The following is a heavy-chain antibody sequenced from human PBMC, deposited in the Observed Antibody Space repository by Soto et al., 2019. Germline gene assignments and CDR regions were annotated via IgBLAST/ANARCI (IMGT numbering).Heavy chain of an antibody. CDR3: VRTACVINNCSYRGVR. Sequence: QGHLVESGGGVVQPGRSLRLSCVASGFDFKTYGMHWVRQAPGKGLEWVAVICFDGTNIHYSDSVRGRFSISRDNSENTVSLQMNSLRVEDTALYYCVRTACVINNCSYRGVRWGQGTLVTV. CDR2: ICFDGTNI. CDR1: GFDFKTYG. D-gene: IGHD3-10*01. J-gene: IGHJ4*02. V-gene: IGHV3-33*01.